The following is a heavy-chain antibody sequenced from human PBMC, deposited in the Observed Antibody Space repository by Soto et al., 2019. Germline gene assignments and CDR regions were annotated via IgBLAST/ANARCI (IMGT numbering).Heavy chain of an antibody. J-gene: IGHJ5*02. V-gene: IGHV4-39*01. CDR3: PRHGAPDSESYIT. CDR2: IYYSGST. CDR1: GGSISSSSYY. Sequence: QLQLQASGPGLVKPSETLSLTCTVSGGSISSSSYYWGWIRQPPGKGLEWIGSIYYSGSTYDNPSLKRRVTVSVDTSKDQFSLTLSSVTAADTAVYYCPRHGAPDSESYITWGEGTLVAVAS. D-gene: IGHD1-26*01.